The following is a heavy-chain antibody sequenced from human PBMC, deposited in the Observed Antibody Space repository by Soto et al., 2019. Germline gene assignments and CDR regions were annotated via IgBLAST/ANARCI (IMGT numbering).Heavy chain of an antibody. D-gene: IGHD3-22*01. CDR2: IIPIFGTA. Sequence: GASVKVSCKASGGTFSSYAISWVQQAPGQGLEWMGGIIPIFGTANYAQKFQGRVTITADKSTSTAYMELSSLRSEDTAVYYCARSDSSGYYPYDAFDIWGQGTMVT. V-gene: IGHV1-69*06. CDR3: ARSDSSGYYPYDAFDI. J-gene: IGHJ3*02. CDR1: GGTFSSYA.